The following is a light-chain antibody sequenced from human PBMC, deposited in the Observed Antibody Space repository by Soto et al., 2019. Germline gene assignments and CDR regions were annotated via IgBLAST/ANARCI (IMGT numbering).Light chain of an antibody. CDR3: SSYTSSPV. Sequence: QSALTQPASVSGSPGQSITISCTGTSSDVGGYNYVSWYQQHPGKAPKLMIYDVSNRPSGVSNRFSGSKSGNTASLTISGLQAEDEADYYCSSYTSSPVFGTVTKVTVL. J-gene: IGLJ1*01. CDR2: DVS. CDR1: SSDVGGYNY. V-gene: IGLV2-14*01.